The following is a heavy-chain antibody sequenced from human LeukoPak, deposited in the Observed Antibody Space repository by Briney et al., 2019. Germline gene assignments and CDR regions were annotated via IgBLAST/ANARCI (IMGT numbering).Heavy chain of an antibody. CDR2: NSYSRST. J-gene: IGHJ4*02. V-gene: IGHV4-59*08. CDR1: GGSLNNNY. D-gene: IGHD6-19*01. CDR3: ARHLSDRTTVAGEFDY. Sequence: KSSETLSLTCTVSGGSLNNNYWSWVRQPPGKGLEWIGYNSYSRSTNYNPSLESRVSISMASSRAQFSLQVNSVTAADTAVYFCARHLSDRTTVAGEFDYWGQGILVSVSS.